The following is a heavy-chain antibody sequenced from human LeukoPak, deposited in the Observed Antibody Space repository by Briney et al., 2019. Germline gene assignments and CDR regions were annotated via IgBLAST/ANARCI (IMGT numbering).Heavy chain of an antibody. D-gene: IGHD6-25*01. CDR3: AILPGYSSGCYEVNY. Sequence: PGGSLRLSCAASGFTFSSYAMNWVRQAPGKGLEWVSGISGSGGSTYYADSVKGRFTISRDNSRNTLYLQMNSPRAEDTAVYYCAILPGYSSGCYEVNYWGKGTLVTVSS. CDR2: ISGSGGST. V-gene: IGHV3-23*01. J-gene: IGHJ4*02. CDR1: GFTFSSYA.